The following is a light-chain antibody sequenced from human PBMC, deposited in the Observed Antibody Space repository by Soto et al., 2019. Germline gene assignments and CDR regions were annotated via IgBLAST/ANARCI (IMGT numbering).Light chain of an antibody. CDR2: RND. J-gene: IGLJ3*02. CDR3: AAWDDSLTGLWV. CDR1: NSNVGSYY. Sequence: QAVVTQPPSASGTPGQRVTISCSGSNSNVGSYYVFWYQQLPGTAPKLLIYRNDQRPSGVPDRFSGSKSGTSASLAISGLRSEDEADYYCAAWDDSLTGLWVFGGGTKLTVL. V-gene: IGLV1-47*01.